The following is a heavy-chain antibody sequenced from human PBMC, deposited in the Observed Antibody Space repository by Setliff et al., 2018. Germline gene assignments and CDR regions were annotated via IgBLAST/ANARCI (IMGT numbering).Heavy chain of an antibody. CDR1: GYTFAKYG. J-gene: IGHJ3*02. Sequence: ASVKVSCKAFGYTFAKYGTSWARQAPGQGLEWMGWTSGYNGYTVYAQKLQGRVTLTTDTSTGTAYMGVRSLRSDDTAQYYCVRDRAAIVVGPPTAAFDIWGQGTMVTVSS. CDR2: TSGYNGYT. D-gene: IGHD2-2*01. CDR3: VRDRAAIVVGPPTAAFDI. V-gene: IGHV1-18*01.